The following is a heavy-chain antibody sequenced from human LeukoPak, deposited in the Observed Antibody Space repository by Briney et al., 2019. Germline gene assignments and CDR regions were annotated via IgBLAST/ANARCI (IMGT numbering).Heavy chain of an antibody. V-gene: IGHV4-39*07. D-gene: IGHD3-22*01. CDR1: SGSISSSTYY. CDR2: IYYTGST. J-gene: IGHJ4*02. CDR3: ASGGGVYDSSGYYHVPDY. Sequence: SETLSLTCTVSSGSISSSTYYWGWIRQPPGKGLEWIGTIYYTGSTYYNPSLKSRVTISVDTSKNQFSLKLSSVTAADTAVYYCASGGGVYDSSGYYHVPDYWGQGTLVTVSS.